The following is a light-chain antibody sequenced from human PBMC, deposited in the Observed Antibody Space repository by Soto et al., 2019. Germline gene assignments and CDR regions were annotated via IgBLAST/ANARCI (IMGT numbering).Light chain of an antibody. J-gene: IGLJ2*01. Sequence: QSALTQPASVSGSPGQSITISCTGTSSDVGGYNYVSWYQQHPGKAPKLMIYDVSNRPSGFSDRFSGSKSGNTASLTISGLQADDEADYYCSSYTSSSTSVVFGGGTKLTVL. V-gene: IGLV2-14*01. CDR2: DVS. CDR3: SSYTSSSTSVV. CDR1: SSDVGGYNY.